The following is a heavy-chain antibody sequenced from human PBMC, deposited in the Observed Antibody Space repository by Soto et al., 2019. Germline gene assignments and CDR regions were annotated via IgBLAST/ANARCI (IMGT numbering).Heavy chain of an antibody. D-gene: IGHD4-17*01. CDR1: GGSMSSSNW. Sequence: QVQLQESGPGLVKPSGTLSLTCTVSGGSMSSSNWWNWVRQTPGKGLEWIGETHQSGRTNYNPSLKTRVTISVAKSTTRLPLPLSSVTAADTAVYYCASSEATVLDSWGQGTLVTVSS. CDR3: ASSEATVLDS. V-gene: IGHV4-4*02. J-gene: IGHJ4*02. CDR2: THQSGRT.